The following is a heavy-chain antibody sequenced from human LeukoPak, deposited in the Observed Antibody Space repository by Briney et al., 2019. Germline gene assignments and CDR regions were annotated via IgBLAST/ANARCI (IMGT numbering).Heavy chain of an antibody. CDR1: GGSISSSSYY. CDR3: ASHSSGWYFDY. CDR2: IYYSGST. V-gene: IGHV4-39*01. J-gene: IGHJ4*02. D-gene: IGHD6-19*01. Sequence: SETLSLTCTVSGGSISSSSYYWGWIRQPPGKGLEWTGSIYYSGSTYYNPSLKSRVTISVDTSKNQFSLKLSSVTAADTAVYYCASHSSGWYFDYWGQGTLVTVSS.